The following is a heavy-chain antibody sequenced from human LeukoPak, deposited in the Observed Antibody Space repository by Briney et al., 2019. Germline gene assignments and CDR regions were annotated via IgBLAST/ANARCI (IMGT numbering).Heavy chain of an antibody. Sequence: ASVKVSCKASGYTFTSYAMHWVRQAPGQRLEWMGWINAGNGNTKYSQKFQDRVTITRDTSASTAYMELSSLRSEDTAVYYCARLMVRGVIIQGFDYWGQGTLVTAYS. V-gene: IGHV1-3*01. CDR3: ARLMVRGVIIQGFDY. J-gene: IGHJ4*02. D-gene: IGHD3-10*01. CDR1: GYTFTSYA. CDR2: INAGNGNT.